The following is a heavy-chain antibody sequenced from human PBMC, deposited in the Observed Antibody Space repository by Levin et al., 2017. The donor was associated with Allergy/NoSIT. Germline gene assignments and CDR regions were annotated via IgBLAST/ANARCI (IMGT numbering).Heavy chain of an antibody. CDR2: ISGSGGST. J-gene: IGHJ3*02. CDR1: GFTFSSYA. D-gene: IGHD2-8*02. Sequence: GGSLRLSCAASGFTFSSYAMSWVRQAPGKGLEWVSAISGSGGSTYYADSVKGRFTISRDNSKNTLYLQMNSLRAEDTAVYYCAKDLNMDIVLVVYARADAFDIWGQGTMVTVSS. CDR3: AKDLNMDIVLVVYARADAFDI. V-gene: IGHV3-23*01.